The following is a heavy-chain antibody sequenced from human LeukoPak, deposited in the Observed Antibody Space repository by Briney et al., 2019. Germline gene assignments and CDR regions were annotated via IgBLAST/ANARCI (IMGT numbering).Heavy chain of an antibody. J-gene: IGHJ4*02. CDR2: ISVSGDAT. D-gene: IGHD3-16*02. Sequence: GGSLRLSCAVSGFTLSRNAMTWVRQAPGKGLQWISSISVSGDATDYADSVKGRFTIYRDSSKNTLYLQMNSLRAEDTAVYYCAIGDGLGELSSSFNYWGQGTLVTVSS. V-gene: IGHV3-23*01. CDR3: AIGDGLGELSSSFNY. CDR1: GFTLSRNA.